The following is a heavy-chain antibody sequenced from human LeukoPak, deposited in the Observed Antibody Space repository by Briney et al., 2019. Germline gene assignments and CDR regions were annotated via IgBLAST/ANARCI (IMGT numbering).Heavy chain of an antibody. D-gene: IGHD6-19*01. J-gene: IGHJ4*02. Sequence: SQTLSLTCTVSGGSISSGGYYWSWIRQHPGKGLEWIGYIYYSGSTYYNPSLKSRVTISVDTSKNQFSLKLSSVTAAVTAVYYCASADSSGWDFDYWGQGTLVTVSS. V-gene: IGHV4-31*03. CDR1: GGSISSGGYY. CDR3: ASADSSGWDFDY. CDR2: IYYSGST.